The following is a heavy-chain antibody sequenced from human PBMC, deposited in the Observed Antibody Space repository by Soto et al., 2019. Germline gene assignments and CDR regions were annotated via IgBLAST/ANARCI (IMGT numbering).Heavy chain of an antibody. CDR1: GYTFTNYH. D-gene: IGHD2-21*01. J-gene: IGHJ6*02. CDR2: VNPSSGST. V-gene: IGHV1-46*01. CDR3: ARNAIHGYYYYGVDV. Sequence: ASVKVSCKASGYTFTNYHMHWVRQAPGQGPEWMGIVNPSSGSTTYAQKFQGRVTMTRDTSTSTVYMELSSLRSEDTAVYYCARNAIHGYYYYGVDVWGQGTTATVSS.